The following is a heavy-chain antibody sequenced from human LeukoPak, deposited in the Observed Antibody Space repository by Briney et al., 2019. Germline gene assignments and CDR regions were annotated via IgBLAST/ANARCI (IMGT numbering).Heavy chain of an antibody. V-gene: IGHV3-23*01. CDR2: IIDSGDST. Sequence: GGSLRLSCATSGFTFSSYAMSWVRQAPGKGLEWVSGIIDSGDSTYYADSVKGRFTISRDNSKNTLYLQMNSLRAEDTAVYYCAREYVTMVRGVLGNWGQGTLVTVSS. J-gene: IGHJ4*02. D-gene: IGHD3-10*01. CDR1: GFTFSSYA. CDR3: AREYVTMVRGVLGN.